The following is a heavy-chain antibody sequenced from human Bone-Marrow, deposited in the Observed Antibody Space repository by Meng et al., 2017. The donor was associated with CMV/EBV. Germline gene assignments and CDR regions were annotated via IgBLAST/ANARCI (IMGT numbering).Heavy chain of an antibody. CDR3: AKSIIGGKSITIFGVRYYYGMDV. D-gene: IGHD3-3*01. J-gene: IGHJ6*02. CDR1: GYSFNSYS. Sequence: GGSLRLSCADSGYSFNSYSMSWVRQVPGKGLEWVSSFNSGGENTHYADSVKGRFTISRDNSKNTLYLQLNNLRAEDTAVYYCAKSIIGGKSITIFGVRYYYGMDVSGQGTTVTVSS. CDR2: FNSGGENT. V-gene: IGHV3-23*01.